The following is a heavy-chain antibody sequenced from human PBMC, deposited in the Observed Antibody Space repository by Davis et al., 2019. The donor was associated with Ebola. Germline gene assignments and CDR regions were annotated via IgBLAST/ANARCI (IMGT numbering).Heavy chain of an antibody. CDR2: ISDDSVTT. Sequence: GESLKISCAVSGFTFSNYNMNWVRQTPGKGLEWVAHISDDSVTTYYADSAKGRFTISRDNAKNSLYLLLNSLRDEDTAVYFCVIAGWDHWGQGTLVTVSS. CDR3: VIAGWDH. J-gene: IGHJ4*02. V-gene: IGHV3-48*02. CDR1: GFTFSNYN. D-gene: IGHD2-15*01.